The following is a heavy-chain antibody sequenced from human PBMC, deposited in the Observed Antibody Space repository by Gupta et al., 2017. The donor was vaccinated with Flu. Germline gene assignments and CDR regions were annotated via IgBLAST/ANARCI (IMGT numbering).Heavy chain of an antibody. Sequence: EVQLLESGGALVRRWGSLRLSCETSGFAFDSYAMTWVRQATGKGLEWVSTFAAIDSSKYYAESVKGRFTIARVSSNKTLYLQMDSLRVEDTALYYCAKRGSSYGDFDAWGHGTLVIVSS. CDR1: GFAFDSYA. J-gene: IGHJ4*01. D-gene: IGHD1-26*01. CDR3: AKRGSSYGDFDA. CDR2: FAAIDSSK. V-gene: IGHV3-23*05.